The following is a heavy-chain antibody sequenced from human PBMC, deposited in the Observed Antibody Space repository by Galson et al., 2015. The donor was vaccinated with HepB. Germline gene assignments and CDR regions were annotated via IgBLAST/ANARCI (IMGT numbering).Heavy chain of an antibody. J-gene: IGHJ5*02. V-gene: IGHV2-70*04. CDR1: GFSLNPEAPR. Sequence: PALERPTQPLTLTCTFSGFSLNPEAPRVSWLRQPPGKALEWLAPHEWADQSFYSASLRARSTIFKDNSRNQVVLKLTKVAPVDTAMFYCVRIGPVAIDSWGQGILVTVSS. D-gene: IGHD4-11*01. CDR3: VRIGPVAIDS. CDR2: HEWADQS.